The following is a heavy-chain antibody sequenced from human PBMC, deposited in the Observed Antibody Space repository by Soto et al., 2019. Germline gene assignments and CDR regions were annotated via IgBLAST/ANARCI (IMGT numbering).Heavy chain of an antibody. CDR3: ARQRGLGKWYFDY. J-gene: IGHJ4*02. CDR1: GDPITGENC. Sequence: QLQLQESGPGLVKPSETLSPTCAVSGDPITGENCWPWFRRPPGRGLEWIGSINYGGTTYYNPSLKTRVTMSVDTSNNQFFLKLRSVTAADTAVFYCARQRGLGKWYFDYWGQGTLVTVSS. V-gene: IGHV4-39*01. D-gene: IGHD1-26*01. CDR2: INYGGTT.